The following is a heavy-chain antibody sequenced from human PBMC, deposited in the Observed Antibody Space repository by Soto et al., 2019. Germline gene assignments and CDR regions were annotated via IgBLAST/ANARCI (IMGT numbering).Heavy chain of an antibody. CDR3: ARDAGASYNWCDP. D-gene: IGHD1-26*01. CDR2: INPNTGGT. CDR1: GYTFTGYY. V-gene: IGHV1-2*02. Sequence: QVQLVQSGAEVKKPGASVKVSCKASGYTFTGYYMHWVRQAPGQGLEGMGWINPNTGGTNYARKFQGRVTMTRDTTITTADMEVSRLKSDDTAVYYCARDAGASYNWCDPWGQGTLVTVSS. J-gene: IGHJ5*02.